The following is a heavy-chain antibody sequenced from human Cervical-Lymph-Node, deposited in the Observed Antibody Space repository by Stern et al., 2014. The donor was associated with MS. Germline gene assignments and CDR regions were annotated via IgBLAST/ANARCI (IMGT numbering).Heavy chain of an antibody. CDR1: GYTFTTYG. V-gene: IGHV7-4-1*03. Sequence: VQLVESGAELKKPGASVKVSCKASGYTFTTYGMNWVRQAPGQGLEWMGWINTNTGNPTYAQDFTGRFVFSLDTSVTTAYLQISARYAPMVTTDFDYWGQGTLVTVSS. CDR2: INTNTGNP. D-gene: IGHD4/OR15-4a*01. J-gene: IGHJ4*02. CDR3: Y.